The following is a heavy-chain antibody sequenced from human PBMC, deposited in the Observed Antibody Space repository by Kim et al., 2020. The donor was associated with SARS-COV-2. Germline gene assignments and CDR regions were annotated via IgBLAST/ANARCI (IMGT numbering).Heavy chain of an antibody. CDR2: IYYSGST. D-gene: IGHD3-22*01. CDR1: GGSISSYY. V-gene: IGHV4-59*01. CDR3: ARDHRAWLQYTANWYFSL. Sequence: SETLSLTCTVSGGSISSYYCSWIRQPPGKGLEWIGYIYYSGSTNYNPSLKSRVTISVDTSKNQFSLKLSSVTAAATAVSYCARDHRAWLQYTANWYFSL. J-gene: IGHJ2*01.